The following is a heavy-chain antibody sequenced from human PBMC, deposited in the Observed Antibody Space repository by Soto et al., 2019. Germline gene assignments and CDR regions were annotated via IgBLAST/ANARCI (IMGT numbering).Heavy chain of an antibody. Sequence: QVQLVQSGAEVKKPGSSVKVSCKASGGTFSSYAISWVRQAPGQGLEWMGGIIPIFGTANYAQKFQGRVRIPADEATRTAYMGLSSLRSEDTAVYYCARGGYGSGRITTNGMDVWGQGTTVTVSS. CDR2: IIPIFGTA. V-gene: IGHV1-69*12. CDR1: GGTFSSYA. D-gene: IGHD3-10*01. CDR3: ARGGYGSGRITTNGMDV. J-gene: IGHJ6*02.